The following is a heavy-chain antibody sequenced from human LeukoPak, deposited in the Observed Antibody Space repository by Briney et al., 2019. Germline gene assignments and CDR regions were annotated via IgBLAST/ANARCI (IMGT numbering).Heavy chain of an antibody. Sequence: SETLSLTCSVSGGSISGYYWNWIRLPPGKGLEWIGYIYYTGSTNYNPSLQSRVTISGDTSKKQFSLKLTSLTAADTAVYFCARGRVSSSTWYSTYYYYFYMDVWGKGTTVTVSS. J-gene: IGHJ6*03. CDR3: ARGRVSSSTWYSTYYYYFYMDV. CDR1: GGSISGYY. CDR2: IYYTGST. D-gene: IGHD1-1*01. V-gene: IGHV4-59*01.